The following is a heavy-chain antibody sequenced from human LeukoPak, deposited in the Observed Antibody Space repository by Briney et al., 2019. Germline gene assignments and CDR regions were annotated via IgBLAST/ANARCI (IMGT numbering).Heavy chain of an antibody. CDR2: ISGSGGST. J-gene: IGHJ5*02. Sequence: GGSLRLSCAASGFTFSSYAMHWVRQAPGKGLEWVSAISGSGGSTYYADSVKGRFTISRDNSKNTLYLQMNSLRAEDTAVYYCAGVVTAIPNWFDPWGQGTLVTVSS. CDR3: AGVVTAIPNWFDP. D-gene: IGHD2-21*02. CDR1: GFTFSSYA. V-gene: IGHV3-23*01.